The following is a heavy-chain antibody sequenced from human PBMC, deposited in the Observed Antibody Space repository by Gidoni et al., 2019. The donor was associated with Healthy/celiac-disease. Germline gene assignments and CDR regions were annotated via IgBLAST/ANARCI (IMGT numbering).Heavy chain of an antibody. J-gene: IGHJ5*02. CDR3: ARGAPIVVVPAGWFDP. Sequence: QVQLQESGPGLVKPSQTLSLTCTVSGGSISSGSYYWSWIRQPAGKGLEWIGRIYTSGSTNYNPSLKSRVTISVDTSKNQFSLKLSSVTAADTAVYYCARGAPIVVVPAGWFDPWGQGTLVTVSS. V-gene: IGHV4-61*02. D-gene: IGHD2-2*01. CDR1: GGSISSGSYY. CDR2: IYTSGST.